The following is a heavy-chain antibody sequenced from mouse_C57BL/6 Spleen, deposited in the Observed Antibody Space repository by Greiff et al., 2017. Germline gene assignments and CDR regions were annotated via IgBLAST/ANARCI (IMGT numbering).Heavy chain of an antibody. V-gene: IGHV1-72*01. CDR2: IAPNSGGT. CDR3: ARRPSAYGSSPYYGDD. D-gene: IGHD1-1*01. CDR1: GYTFTSYW. J-gene: IGHJ2*01. Sequence: QVQLQQPGAELVKPGASVKLSCKASGYTFTSYWMHWVKQRPGRGLEWIGRIAPNSGGTKSNEPFKSQATLTVDKPSSTAYMQLSSLTSEDSAVYDGARRPSAYGSSPYYGDDWGQGTTRTVSS.